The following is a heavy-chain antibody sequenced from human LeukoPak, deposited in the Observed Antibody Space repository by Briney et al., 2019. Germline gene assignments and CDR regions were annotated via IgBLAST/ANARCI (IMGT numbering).Heavy chain of an antibody. CDR1: GGSFSGYY. CDR3: ARGVWEYYFDY. Sequence: PSETLSLTCAVYGGSFSGYYWSWIRQPPGKGLEWIGEINHSGSTNYNPSLKSRVTISVDRSKNQFSLNLSSVTAADTAVYYCARGVWEYYFDYWGQGTLVTVSS. V-gene: IGHV4-34*01. D-gene: IGHD1-14*01. J-gene: IGHJ4*02. CDR2: INHSGST.